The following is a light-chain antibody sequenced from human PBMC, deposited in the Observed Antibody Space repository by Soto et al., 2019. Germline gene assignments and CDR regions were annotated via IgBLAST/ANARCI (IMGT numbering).Light chain of an antibody. J-gene: IGKJ1*01. Sequence: EIVLMQSPGTLSLSPGERATLSCRASQSVSSSYLAWYQQKPGQAPRLLIYGASSRATGIPDRFSGSGSGTDFTLTISRLEPEDFAVYFCHQYFDWPRGTFGQGTKLEI. CDR1: QSVSSSY. CDR3: HQYFDWPRGT. CDR2: GAS. V-gene: IGKV3-20*01.